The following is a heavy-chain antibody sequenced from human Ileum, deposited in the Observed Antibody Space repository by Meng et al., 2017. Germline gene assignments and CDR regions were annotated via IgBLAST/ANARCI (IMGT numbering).Heavy chain of an antibody. CDR3: AREWSGSYRHLDY. CDR2: IHHSGST. Sequence: QLQMHESGQGLLQPSWNLSLTCAVSGASISNSDWWSWVRQPPGKALEWIGEIHHSGSTNYTLSLKSRVTISVDKSKNQFSLKLNSVTAADTAVYYCAREWSGSYRHLDYWAQGTLVTVSS. V-gene: IGHV4-4*02. CDR1: GASISNSDW. D-gene: IGHD1-26*01. J-gene: IGHJ4*02.